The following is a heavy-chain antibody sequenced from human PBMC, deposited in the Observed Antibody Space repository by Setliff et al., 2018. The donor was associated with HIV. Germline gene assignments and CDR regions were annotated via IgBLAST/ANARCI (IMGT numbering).Heavy chain of an antibody. CDR3: ARGGRSTVATWAWFDP. D-gene: IGHD4-4*01. CDR2: IHYSGST. Sequence: SESLSLTCTVSGGSISGGVHYWSWIRQHPGKGLEWIGYIHYSGSTYYNPSLKSQVTISVDTSKNRLSLKLSSVTAADAAVYYCARGGRSTVATWAWFDPWGQGTLVTVSS. V-gene: IGHV4-31*01. CDR1: GGSISGGVHY. J-gene: IGHJ5*02.